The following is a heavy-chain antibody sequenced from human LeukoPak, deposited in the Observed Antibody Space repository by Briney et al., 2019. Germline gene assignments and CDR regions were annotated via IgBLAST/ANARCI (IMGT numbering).Heavy chain of an antibody. CDR2: ISWHSDSI. D-gene: IGHD3-10*01. CDR3: AKADITMVRGPIVS. J-gene: IGHJ4*02. V-gene: IGHV3-9*01. CDR1: GFTFDDYA. Sequence: GGSLRLSCAASGFTFDDYAMHWVRQVPGKGLEWVSGISWHSDSIGYADSVKGRFTISRDNAKNSVYLQMNSLRAEDTALYYCAKADITMVRGPIVSWGQGTLVTVSS.